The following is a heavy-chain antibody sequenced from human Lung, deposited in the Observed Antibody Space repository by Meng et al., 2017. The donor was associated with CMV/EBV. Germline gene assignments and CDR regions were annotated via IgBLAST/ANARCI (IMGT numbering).Heavy chain of an antibody. CDR3: AREREELITTFGVGTSSRYGMDV. V-gene: IGHV3-21*01. Sequence: EXXKISCAASGFTFSRYSMNWVRQAPGKGLEWVSSIRSSSRHIYYTDSVKGRFTISTDNAKTSLYLQMNSLRAEDTAVYYCAREREELITTFGVGTSSRYGMDVWGQGNXVNGAS. CDR1: GFTFSRYS. D-gene: IGHD3-3*01. J-gene: IGHJ6*02. CDR2: IRSSSRHI.